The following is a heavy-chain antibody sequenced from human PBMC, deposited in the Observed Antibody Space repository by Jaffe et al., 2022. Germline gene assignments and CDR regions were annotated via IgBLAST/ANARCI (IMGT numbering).Heavy chain of an antibody. D-gene: IGHD3-10*01. CDR3: AKDFGRDQLLWFGELLSDASYMDV. V-gene: IGHV3-30*02. CDR2: IRYDGSNK. J-gene: IGHJ6*03. Sequence: QVQLVESGGGVVQPGGSLRLSCAASGFTFSSYGMHWVRQAPGKGLEWVAFIRYDGSNKYYADSVKGRFTISRDNSKNTLYLQMNSLRAEDTAVYYCAKDFGRDQLLWFGELLSDASYMDVWGKGTTVTVSS. CDR1: GFTFSSYG.